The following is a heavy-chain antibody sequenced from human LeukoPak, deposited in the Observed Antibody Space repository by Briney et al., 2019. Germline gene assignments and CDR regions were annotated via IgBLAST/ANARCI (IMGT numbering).Heavy chain of an antibody. D-gene: IGHD5-18*01. CDR2: IYRSGHT. V-gene: IGHV4-39*07. CDR3: ARPVPNSDSYPGAFGL. CDR1: GGSISSSSYY. J-gene: IGHJ3*01. Sequence: SETLSLTCTVAGGSISSSSYYWGWIRQPAGKGLEWIGRIYRSGHTNFNPSLESRVSMSVDSSKNQFSLKLSSVTAADTAIYYCARPVPNSDSYPGAFGLWGQGTTVTVSS.